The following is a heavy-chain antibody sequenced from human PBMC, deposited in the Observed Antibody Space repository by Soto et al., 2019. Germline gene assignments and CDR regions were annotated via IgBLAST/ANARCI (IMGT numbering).Heavy chain of an antibody. J-gene: IGHJ4*02. CDR2: IYYSGKT. CDR1: GDSLSPYY. D-gene: IGHD4-17*01. CDR3: GRSRRDVPNTGHFDS. Sequence: SETLSLPCIFFGDSLSPYYWSWIRQPPGKGLEWIGYIYYSGKTLHNPSPKSRVTLSLNTSKSQFSPKPTPVTPPDPARYFRGRSRRDVPNTGHFDSGGQGSLVTVSS. V-gene: IGHV4-59*01.